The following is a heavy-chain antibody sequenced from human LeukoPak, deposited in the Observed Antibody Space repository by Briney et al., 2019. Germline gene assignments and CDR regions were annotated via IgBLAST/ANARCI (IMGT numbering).Heavy chain of an antibody. CDR2: IYTSGST. D-gene: IGHD3-22*01. V-gene: IGHV4-4*09. J-gene: IGHJ6*03. CDR1: GGSISSYY. CDR3: ARQSIEGYYYMDV. Sequence: SETLSLTCTVSGGSISSYYWSWIRQPPGKGLEWIGYIYTSGSTNYNPSLKSRVTISVDTSKNQFSLKLSSVTAADTAVYYCARQSIEGYYYMDVWGKGTTVTVS.